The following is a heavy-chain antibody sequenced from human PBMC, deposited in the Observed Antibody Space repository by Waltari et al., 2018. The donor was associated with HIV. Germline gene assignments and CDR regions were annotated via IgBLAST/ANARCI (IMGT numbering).Heavy chain of an antibody. CDR3: ARGYGYDY. CDR2: FSYSENT. J-gene: IGHJ4*02. D-gene: IGHD5-18*01. Sequence: QVQLQESGPGLVKPSETLSLTCTVSGGSISIHYWSWIRQPPGKGLEWIGSFSYSENTNYNPSLKSRVTISIDTSTNQFSLKLSSVTAADTAVYYCARGYGYDYWGQGTLVTVSS. V-gene: IGHV4-59*11. CDR1: GGSISIHY.